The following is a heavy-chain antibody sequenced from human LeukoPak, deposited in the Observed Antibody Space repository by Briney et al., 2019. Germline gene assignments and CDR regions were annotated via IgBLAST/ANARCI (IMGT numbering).Heavy chain of an antibody. CDR1: GYTFTGYY. CDR2: INPNSGGT. V-gene: IGHV1-2*02. CDR3: ARGGRAMKRLVVRASGMLGD. Sequence: ASVKVSCKASGYTFTGYYMHWVRQAPGQGLEWRGWINPNSGGTNYAQKFQGRVTMTRDTSISTAYMELSRLRSDDTAVNYCARGGRAMKRLVVRASGMLGDWGQGTLVTVSS. D-gene: IGHD3-10*01. J-gene: IGHJ4*02.